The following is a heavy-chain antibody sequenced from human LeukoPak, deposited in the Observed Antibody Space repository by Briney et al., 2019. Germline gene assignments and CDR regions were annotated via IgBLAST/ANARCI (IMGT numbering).Heavy chain of an antibody. Sequence: GGSLRLSCAASGFTFSGSAMHWVRQASGKGLEWVGRIRSKANSYATAYAASVKGRFTISRDDSKNTAYLQMNGLKTEDTAVYYYTRHLLARYYDSSGYYHYWGQGTLVTVSS. V-gene: IGHV3-73*01. D-gene: IGHD3-22*01. CDR2: IRSKANSYAT. J-gene: IGHJ4*02. CDR1: GFTFSGSA. CDR3: TRHLLARYYDSSGYYHY.